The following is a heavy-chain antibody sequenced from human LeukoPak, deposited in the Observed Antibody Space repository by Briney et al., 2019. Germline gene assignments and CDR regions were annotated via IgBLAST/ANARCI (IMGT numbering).Heavy chain of an antibody. D-gene: IGHD4-17*01. CDR2: IWSDSTNK. CDR3: ARDRLTTVTTCHFDY. J-gene: IGHJ4*02. CDR1: GFTFSTYA. Sequence: PGRSLRLSCAASGFTFSTYAMHWVRQAPGKGLEWVAVIWSDSTNKYYADSVRGRFTISRDNSKNTLYLQMRSLSAEDTAMYYCARDRLTTVTTCHFDYWGQGTLVTVSS. V-gene: IGHV3-33*01.